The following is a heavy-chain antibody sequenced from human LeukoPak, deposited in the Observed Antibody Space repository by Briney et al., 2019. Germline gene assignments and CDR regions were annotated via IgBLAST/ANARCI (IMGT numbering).Heavy chain of an antibody. J-gene: IGHJ5*02. D-gene: IGHD1-20*01. Sequence: SETLSLTCTVSGGSISSGSYYWSWIRQPARKGVEWIGRIYTSGSTNYNPSLKSRVTISVDTSKNQFSLKLSSVTAADTAVYYCARDNWIRPYNWFDPWGQGTLVTVSS. CDR2: IYTSGST. V-gene: IGHV4-61*02. CDR3: ARDNWIRPYNWFDP. CDR1: GGSISSGSYY.